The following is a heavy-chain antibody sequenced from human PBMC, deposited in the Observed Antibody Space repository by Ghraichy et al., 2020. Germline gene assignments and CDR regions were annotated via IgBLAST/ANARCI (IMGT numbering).Heavy chain of an antibody. CDR2: IEEDGSED. CDR3: ARVVVVATAKENWFDP. D-gene: IGHD2-21*02. J-gene: IGHJ5*02. CDR1: GFTFSSHR. Sequence: GGSLRLSCAASGFTFSSHRMTWVRQTPGKGLEWVATIEEDGSEDFYADSVRGRFTISRDNAKNSLYLQMHSLRVEDTAVYFCARVVVVATAKENWFDPWGQGTLVTVSS. V-gene: IGHV3-7*01.